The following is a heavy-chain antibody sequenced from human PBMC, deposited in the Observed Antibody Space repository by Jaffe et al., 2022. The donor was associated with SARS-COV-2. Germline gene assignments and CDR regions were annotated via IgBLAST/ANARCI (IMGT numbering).Heavy chain of an antibody. CDR3: ARGRDRGYNYGPEIAFDI. J-gene: IGHJ3*02. D-gene: IGHD5-18*01. CDR1: GFIVSSNY. CDR2: IYAGDTT. V-gene: IGHV3-66*02. Sequence: EVQLVESGGGLVQPGGSLRLSCGVSGFIVSSNYMAWVRRAPGKGLEWVSIIYAGDTTYYAESVKGRFTISRDSSENTLYLQMNSLRSEDTAVYYCARGRDRGYNYGPEIAFDIWGQGTVVTVSS.